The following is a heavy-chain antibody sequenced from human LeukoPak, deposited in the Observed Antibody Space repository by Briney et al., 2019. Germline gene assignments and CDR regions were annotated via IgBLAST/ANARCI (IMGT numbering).Heavy chain of an antibody. CDR1: GYTFTSYG. V-gene: IGHV1-18*01. J-gene: IGHJ4*02. Sequence: ASVKVSCKASGYTFTSYGISWVRQPPGQGLEWMGWISAYNGNTNYAQKLQGRVTMTTDTSTSTAYMELRSLRSDDTAVYYCARENYYDSSGYYPGMDFDYWGQGTLVTVSS. CDR2: ISAYNGNT. D-gene: IGHD3-22*01. CDR3: ARENYYDSSGYYPGMDFDY.